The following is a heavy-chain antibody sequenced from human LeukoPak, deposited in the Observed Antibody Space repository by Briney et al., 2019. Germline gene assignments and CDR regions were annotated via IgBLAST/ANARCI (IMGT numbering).Heavy chain of an antibody. V-gene: IGHV4-34*01. CDR3: ARQVRYYYGSGSYGGWFDP. J-gene: IGHJ5*02. Sequence: SETLSLTCAVYGGSFSDYYWSWFRQPPGKGLEWIGEINRSGSINYNPSLKSRVTISVDTSKNQFSLKLSSVTAADTAVYYCARQVRYYYGSGSYGGWFDPWGQGTLVTVSS. D-gene: IGHD3-10*01. CDR1: GGSFSDYY. CDR2: INRSGSI.